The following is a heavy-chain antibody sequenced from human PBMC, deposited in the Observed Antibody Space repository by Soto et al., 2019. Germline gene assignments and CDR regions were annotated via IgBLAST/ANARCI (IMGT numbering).Heavy chain of an antibody. CDR1: DDFISSYY. CDR2: VSTNGAT. Sequence: SETLSLTCTVSDDFISSYYWNWIRQPAGKGLEWIGRVSTNGATNYNPSLESRVTMSVDTSKNQFSLKLTSVTAADTAVYFCAREDYEILTGSYAMDVPGQGTNVTVS. D-gene: IGHD3-9*01. CDR3: AREDYEILTGSYAMDV. J-gene: IGHJ6*02. V-gene: IGHV4-4*07.